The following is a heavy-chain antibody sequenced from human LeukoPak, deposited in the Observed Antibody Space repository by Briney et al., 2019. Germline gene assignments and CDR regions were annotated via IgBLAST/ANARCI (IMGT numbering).Heavy chain of an antibody. V-gene: IGHV4-39*07. CDR2: ISYSGTT. D-gene: IGHD5-12*01. CDR1: SASISSSPYF. J-gene: IGHJ4*02. CDR3: ARSGYSGHDFNY. Sequence: PSETLSLTCTVSSASISSSPYFWGWIRQSPGKGLEWIGSISYSGTTYYNPSLKSRVTISVDTSKNQFSLNLNSVTAADTAVYHCARSGYSGHDFNYWGQGTLVTVSS.